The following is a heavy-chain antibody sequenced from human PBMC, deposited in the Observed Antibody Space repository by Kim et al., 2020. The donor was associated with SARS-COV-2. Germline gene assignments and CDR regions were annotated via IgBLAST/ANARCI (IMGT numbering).Heavy chain of an antibody. J-gene: IGHJ4*02. CDR3: ARGRGYGSWSYYDY. V-gene: IGHV4-34*01. CDR2: INHSGST. D-gene: IGHD3-10*01. Sequence: SETLSLTCAVYGGSFRGYYWSWIRQPPGKGLAWIGEINHSGSTNYNPSLKSRVTISVDTSKNQFSLKLSSVTAADTAVYYCARGRGYGSWSYYDYWGQG. CDR1: GGSFRGYY.